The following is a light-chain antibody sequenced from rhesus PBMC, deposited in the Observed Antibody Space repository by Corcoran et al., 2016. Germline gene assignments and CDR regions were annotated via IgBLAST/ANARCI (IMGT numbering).Light chain of an antibody. Sequence: DIQMTQSPSSLSASVGDTVTITCRASQAISNYLAWFQRKPGKAPKPLIYYASNLESGVPSRFSGSGTGTDFTLTINSLQPEDFAVYHCQQYNSYPPTFGQGTKVEIK. CDR1: QAISNY. CDR2: YAS. CDR3: QQYNSYPPT. V-gene: IGKV1S14*01. J-gene: IGKJ1*01.